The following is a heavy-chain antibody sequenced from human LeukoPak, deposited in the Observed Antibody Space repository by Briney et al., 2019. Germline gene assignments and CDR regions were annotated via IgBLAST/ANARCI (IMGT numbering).Heavy chain of an antibody. CDR3: VRDVGAVRGEVYFDY. D-gene: IGHD3-16*01. J-gene: IGHJ4*02. CDR2: IRFDGSNK. CDR1: GFNFNTYG. V-gene: IGHV3-30*02. Sequence: GGSLRLSCAASGFNFNTYGMHWVRQAPGKGLEWVAFIRFDGSNKYYADSVKGRFTISRDNTKNLLYLEMNSLRAEDTAMYYCVRDVGAVRGEVYFDYWGQGTLVTVSS.